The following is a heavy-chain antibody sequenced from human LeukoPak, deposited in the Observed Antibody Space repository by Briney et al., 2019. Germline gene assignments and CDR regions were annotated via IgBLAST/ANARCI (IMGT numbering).Heavy chain of an antibody. Sequence: GGSLRLSCAASGFTFSSYWMSWVRQAPGKGLEWVANINEHGSEKYYVDSVKGRFTITRDNAKNSLYLQMNSLRAEDTAVYYCARSPTYYDFWSGYKFIDYWGQGTLVTVSS. CDR2: INEHGSEK. CDR3: ARSPTYYDFWSGYKFIDY. D-gene: IGHD3-3*01. CDR1: GFTFSSYW. J-gene: IGHJ4*02. V-gene: IGHV3-7*01.